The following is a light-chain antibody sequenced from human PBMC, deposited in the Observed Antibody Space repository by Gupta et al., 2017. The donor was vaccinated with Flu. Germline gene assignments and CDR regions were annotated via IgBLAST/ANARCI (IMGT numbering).Light chain of an antibody. Sequence: VTISCSGTSANVGSSAVHCYQQVPGTAPKLLIYDNNQRPSGVPERFSGSKSGTSASVAISGLQSEDEAHYYCAAWEDSRNGHYVFGTGTEVTVL. CDR1: SANVGSSA. CDR3: AAWEDSRNGHYV. CDR2: DNN. V-gene: IGLV1-44*01. J-gene: IGLJ1*01.